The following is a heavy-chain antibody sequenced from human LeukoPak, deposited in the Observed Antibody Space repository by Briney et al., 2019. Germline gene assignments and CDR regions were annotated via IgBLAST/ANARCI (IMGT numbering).Heavy chain of an antibody. Sequence: PGGSLRLSCAASGFTFSSSAMHWVRQAPGKGLEWVAVISDDGDNKYYADSVKGRFTISRDNAKNSLYLQMNSLRAEDTAVYYCARVVYRDYVDYMDVWGKGTTVTISS. V-gene: IGHV3-30*04. D-gene: IGHD4-17*01. CDR1: GFTFSSSA. CDR3: ARVVYRDYVDYMDV. J-gene: IGHJ6*03. CDR2: ISDDGDNK.